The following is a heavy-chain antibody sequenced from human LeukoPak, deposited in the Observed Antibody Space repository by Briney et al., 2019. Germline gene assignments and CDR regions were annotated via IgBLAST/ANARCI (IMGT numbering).Heavy chain of an antibody. J-gene: IGHJ2*01. V-gene: IGHV3-13*01. Sequence: GGSLRLSCTASGYTFSRYDIHWVRQAAGKGLEWVAGITINGDTYYPDSVKGRFTMSRENAKNSFYLQLNSLRAGDTAVYYCARTPGTTGPYWDFDLWGRGTLVTVSS. CDR1: GYTFSRYD. D-gene: IGHD4-17*01. CDR2: ITINGDT. CDR3: ARTPGTTGPYWDFDL.